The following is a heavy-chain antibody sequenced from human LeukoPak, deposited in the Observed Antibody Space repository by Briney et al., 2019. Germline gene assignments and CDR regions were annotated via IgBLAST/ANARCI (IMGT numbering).Heavy chain of an antibody. CDR1: GFAFSTYN. D-gene: IGHD3-3*01. J-gene: IGHJ4*02. V-gene: IGHV3-21*01. Sequence: SGGSLRLSCAASGFAFSTYNMDWVRQAPGKGLEWVSSISSSSSYIYYADSVKGRFTISRDNAKNSLYLQMNSLRAADTAVYYCAKEMSHDFWSGFYPDYWGQGILVTVSS. CDR3: AKEMSHDFWSGFYPDY. CDR2: ISSSSSYI.